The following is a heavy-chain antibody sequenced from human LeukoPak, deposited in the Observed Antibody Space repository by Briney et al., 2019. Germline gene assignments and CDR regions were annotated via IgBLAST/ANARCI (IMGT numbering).Heavy chain of an antibody. CDR3: AKGYSSSWYGSFDY. CDR2: ISWNSGSI. D-gene: IGHD6-13*01. J-gene: IGHJ4*02. V-gene: IGHV3-9*01. Sequence: GGSLRLSCAASGFTFDDYAMHWVRQAPGKGLEWVSGISWNSGSIGYADAVKGRFTISRDNAKNSLYLQMNSLRAEDTALYYCAKGYSSSWYGSFDYWGQGTLVTVYS. CDR1: GFTFDDYA.